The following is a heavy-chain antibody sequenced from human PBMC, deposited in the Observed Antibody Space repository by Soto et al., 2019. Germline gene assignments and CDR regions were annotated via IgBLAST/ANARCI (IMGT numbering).Heavy chain of an antibody. V-gene: IGHV1-18*01. CDR1: GYTITNYA. J-gene: IGHJ6*02. Sequence: ASVKVSCKASGYTITNYAFSWVRQAPAQGLEWMGWIKVGSGKTQYAQKFQDRVTMTADTSTNTAYMELSRLRSDDTAVYYCARAHRSYIAAAGTPAYYYYGMDVWGQGTTVTSP. CDR3: ARAHRSYIAAAGTPAYYYYGMDV. CDR2: IKVGSGKT. D-gene: IGHD6-13*01.